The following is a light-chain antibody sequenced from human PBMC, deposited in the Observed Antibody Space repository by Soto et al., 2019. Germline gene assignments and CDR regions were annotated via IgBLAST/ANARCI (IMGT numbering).Light chain of an antibody. Sequence: EIILTQSPVTLAFSPGQSATLSCRASQTVNINYLAWDQRRPDQAPRIRIYGVSSRATGIPNRFSGSGSGTDVTLNISRLEPEDFAVYYCQQYGRSPPYTVGPGTKVDIK. V-gene: IGKV3-20*01. J-gene: IGKJ3*01. CDR2: GVS. CDR3: QQYGRSPPYT. CDR1: QTVNINY.